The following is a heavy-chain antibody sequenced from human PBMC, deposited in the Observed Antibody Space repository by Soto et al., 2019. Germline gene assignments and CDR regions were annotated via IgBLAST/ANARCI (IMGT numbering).Heavy chain of an antibody. CDR3: ARGIIAGPGRDYFDY. CDR2: IRYDGTNK. J-gene: IGHJ4*02. V-gene: IGHV3-33*01. D-gene: IGHD6-13*01. CDR1: GFTFSSYG. Sequence: QVQLVESGGGVVQPGRSLRLSCAASGFTFSSYGMHWVRQAPGKGLEWVAVIRYDGTNKYYAESVKGRFTISRDNSKNTLYRQMSSLRLDDTAVYYCARGIIAGPGRDYFDYWGQGTLVTVSS.